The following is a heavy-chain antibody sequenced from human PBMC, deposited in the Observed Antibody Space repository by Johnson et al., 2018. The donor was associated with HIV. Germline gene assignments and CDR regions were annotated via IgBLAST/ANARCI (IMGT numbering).Heavy chain of an antibody. Sequence: QVQLVESGGGVVRPGGSLRLSCVASGFTFSTYGMHWVRQAPGKGLEWVAVIWYDGSNKYYADSVKGRLTISRDNSKNTLYLQMNSLRAEDTAVYYCAREPELELQFSHAFEFWGQGTMVTVSS. CDR1: GFTFSTYG. CDR3: AREPELELQFSHAFEF. V-gene: IGHV3-33*01. CDR2: IWYDGSNK. J-gene: IGHJ3*01. D-gene: IGHD1-7*01.